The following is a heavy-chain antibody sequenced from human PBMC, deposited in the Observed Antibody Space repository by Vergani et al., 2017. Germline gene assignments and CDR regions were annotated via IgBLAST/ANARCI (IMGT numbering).Heavy chain of an antibody. CDR1: GFSFSSLA. CDR2: ISNDGSKK. D-gene: IGHD5-24*01. CDR3: ARDHRDYNNYPGTFDI. V-gene: IGHV3-30*03. J-gene: IGHJ3*02. Sequence: QVQLAESGGGRVQPGRSLRLSCAASGFSFSSLAIHWVRQAPGKGLEWVAVISNDGSKKYYADSVKGRFTISRDNSKNTLDLQMNSLRTQDTAVYYCARDHRDYNNYPGTFDIWGQGSMVTGSS.